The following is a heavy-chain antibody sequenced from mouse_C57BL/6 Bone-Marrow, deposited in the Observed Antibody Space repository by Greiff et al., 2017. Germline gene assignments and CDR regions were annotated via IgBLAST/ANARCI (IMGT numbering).Heavy chain of an antibody. CDR1: GYTFTDYE. V-gene: IGHV1-15*01. Sequence: VQRVESGAELVRPGASVTLSCKASGYTFTDYEMHWVKQTPVHGLEWIGAIDPETGGTAYNQKFKGKAILTADKSSSTAYMELRSLTSEDSAVYYCTRWRLRRFYAMDYGGQGTSVTVSS. CDR3: TRWRLRRFYAMDY. CDR2: IDPETGGT. J-gene: IGHJ4*01. D-gene: IGHD2-4*01.